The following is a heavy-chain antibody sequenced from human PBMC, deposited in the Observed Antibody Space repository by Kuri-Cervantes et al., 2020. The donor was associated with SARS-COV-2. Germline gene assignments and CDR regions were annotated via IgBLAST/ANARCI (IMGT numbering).Heavy chain of an antibody. J-gene: IGHJ3*02. CDR1: GYTFTEYY. D-gene: IGHD3-22*01. Sequence: ASVKVSCKASGYTFTEYYMHWVRQAPGQGLEWMGWINPNSGGTNYAQKAQDWDTMTRDTYMSTVYMELSRLRSDDTAVYYCARLTPFRRLVVITLGGAFDIWGQGTMVTVSS. CDR3: ARLTPFRRLVVITLGGAFDI. V-gene: IGHV1-2*04. CDR2: INPNSGGT.